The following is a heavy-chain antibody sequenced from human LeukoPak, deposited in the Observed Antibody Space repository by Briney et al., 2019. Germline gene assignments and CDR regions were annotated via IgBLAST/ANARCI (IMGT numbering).Heavy chain of an antibody. CDR3: ARLHSGTQPPY. CDR2: IYHSGST. Sequence: SETLSLTCAVSGGSISSSNWWSWVRQSPGKGLEWIGEIYHSGSTNYNPSLKSRVTISVDTSKNQFSLKLSSVTAADTAVYYCARLHSGTQPPYWGQGTLVTVSS. D-gene: IGHD3-10*01. CDR1: GGSISSSNW. V-gene: IGHV4-4*02. J-gene: IGHJ4*02.